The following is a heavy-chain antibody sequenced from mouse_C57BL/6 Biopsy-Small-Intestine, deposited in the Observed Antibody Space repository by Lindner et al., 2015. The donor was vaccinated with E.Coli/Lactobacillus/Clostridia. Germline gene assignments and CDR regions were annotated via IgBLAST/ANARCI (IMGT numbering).Heavy chain of an antibody. D-gene: IGHD2-3*01. CDR2: IYPGDGDT. Sequence: VQLQESGAVLVKPGASVKISCKTSGYAFSNYWLNWVNQRPGKGLEWIGQIYPGDGDTNYNEKFKGKATLTADTSSSTAYMQLSSLTSEDSAVYFCALYDGYFAWFTYWGQGTLVTVSA. CDR1: GYAFSNYW. CDR3: ALYDGYFAWFTY. J-gene: IGHJ3*01. V-gene: IGHV1-80*01.